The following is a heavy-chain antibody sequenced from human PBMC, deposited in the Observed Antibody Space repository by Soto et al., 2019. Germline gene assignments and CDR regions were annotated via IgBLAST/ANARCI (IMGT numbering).Heavy chain of an antibody. CDR2: INHSGST. CDR1: GGSFSGYY. J-gene: IGHJ4*02. Sequence: PPETLSLTCAVHGGSFSGYYWSLIRQPPGKGLEWIGEINHSGSTNYNPSLKSRVTISVDTSKNQFSLKLSSVTAADTAVYYCARGTYYYDSSGYYLKKYYFDYWGQGTLVTVSS. D-gene: IGHD3-22*01. CDR3: ARGTYYYDSSGYYLKKYYFDY. V-gene: IGHV4-34*01.